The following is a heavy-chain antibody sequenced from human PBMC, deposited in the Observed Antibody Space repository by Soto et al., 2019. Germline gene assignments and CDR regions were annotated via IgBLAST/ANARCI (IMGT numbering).Heavy chain of an antibody. CDR1: GGTFSSYA. CDR2: IIPIFGTA. V-gene: IGHV1-69*06. D-gene: IGHD2-2*02. CDR3: AKVRYIVVVPAAIPYNWFDP. Sequence: QVQLVQSGAEVKKPGSSVKVSCKASGGTFSSYAISWVRQAPGQGLEWMGGIIPIFGTANYAQKFQGRVTITADKSTSTAYMELSSLRSEDTAVYYCAKVRYIVVVPAAIPYNWFDPWGQGTLVTVSS. J-gene: IGHJ5*02.